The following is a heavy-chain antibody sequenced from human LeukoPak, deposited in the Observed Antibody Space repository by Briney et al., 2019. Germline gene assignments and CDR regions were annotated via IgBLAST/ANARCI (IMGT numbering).Heavy chain of an antibody. CDR1: GXTFSTYW. Sequence: GGSLRLSCAASGXTFSTYWVHWVRQAPGKGLVWVSCINSDGSSPSYADSVKGRFTISRDNAKNTVYLQMNSLRAEDTAVYYCARWGSSGWYPMDVWGQGTTVTVSS. CDR3: ARWGSSGWYPMDV. CDR2: INSDGSSP. D-gene: IGHD6-19*01. J-gene: IGHJ6*02. V-gene: IGHV3-74*01.